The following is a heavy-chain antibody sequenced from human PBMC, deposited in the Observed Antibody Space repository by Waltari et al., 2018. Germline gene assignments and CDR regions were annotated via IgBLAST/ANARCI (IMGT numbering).Heavy chain of an antibody. CDR2: IKHDGTGT. CDR1: GFTFSNYW. CDR3: GRGYNDRRLDY. J-gene: IGHJ4*02. Sequence: EVQLVESGGGLVQPGGSLRLSCEVSGFTFSNYWMHWVRQVPGKGLVWVSRIKHDGTGTIYADSVQGRFTISRDNAKNTLYLQVNSLRGEDTAVYYCGRGYNDRRLDYWGQGTLVTVSS. D-gene: IGHD1-1*01. V-gene: IGHV3-74*01.